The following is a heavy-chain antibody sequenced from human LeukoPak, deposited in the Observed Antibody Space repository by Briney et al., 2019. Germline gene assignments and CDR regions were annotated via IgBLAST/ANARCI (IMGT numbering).Heavy chain of an antibody. CDR3: ASGLPWLGTYYYMDV. J-gene: IGHJ6*03. Sequence: GGSLRLSCAASGFTFSSYEMNWVRQAPGKGLEWVSYISSSGSTIYYADSVKGRFTISRDNAKNSLYLQMNSLRAEDTAVYYCASGLPWLGTYYYMDVWGKGTTVTVSS. D-gene: IGHD6-19*01. CDR1: GFTFSSYE. CDR2: ISSSGSTI. V-gene: IGHV3-48*03.